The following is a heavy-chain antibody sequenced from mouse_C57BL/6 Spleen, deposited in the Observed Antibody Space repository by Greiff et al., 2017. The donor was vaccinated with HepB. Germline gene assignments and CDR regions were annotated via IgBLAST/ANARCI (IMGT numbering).Heavy chain of an antibody. CDR1: GYAFSSYW. Sequence: QVQLKESGAELVKPGASVKISCKASGYAFSSYWMNWVKQRPGKGLEWIGQIYPGDGDTNYNGKFKGKATLTADKSSSTAYMQLSSLTSEDSAVYFCARAINDYGAYWGQGTLVTVSA. CDR3: ARAINDYGAY. J-gene: IGHJ3*01. V-gene: IGHV1-80*01. CDR2: IYPGDGDT. D-gene: IGHD2-4*01.